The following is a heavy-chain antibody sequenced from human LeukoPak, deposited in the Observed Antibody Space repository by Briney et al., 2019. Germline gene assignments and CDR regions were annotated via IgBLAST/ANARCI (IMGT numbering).Heavy chain of an antibody. CDR1: GFTFSSYW. CDR2: INTDGSYT. V-gene: IGHV3-74*01. D-gene: IGHD1-26*01. J-gene: IGHJ4*02. Sequence: GGSLRLSCAASGFTFSSYWMHWVRQAPGKGLVWVSHINTDGSYTRYADSVKGRFTIARDNAKSTLYLQMNSLRAEDTAVYYCARGGLLSRYWGQGTLVTVSS. CDR3: ARGGLLSRY.